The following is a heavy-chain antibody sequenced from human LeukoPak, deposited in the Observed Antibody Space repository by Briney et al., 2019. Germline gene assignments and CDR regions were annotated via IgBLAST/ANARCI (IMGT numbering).Heavy chain of an antibody. CDR1: GFTFSSYW. CDR2: INTDGSYT. V-gene: IGHV3-74*01. D-gene: IGHD1-26*01. J-gene: IGHJ4*02. Sequence: GGSLRLSCAASGFTFSSYWMHWVRQAPGKGLVWVSHINTDGSYTRYADSVKGRFTIARDNAKSTLYLQMNSLRAEDTAVYYCARGGLLSRYWGQGTLVTVSS. CDR3: ARGGLLSRY.